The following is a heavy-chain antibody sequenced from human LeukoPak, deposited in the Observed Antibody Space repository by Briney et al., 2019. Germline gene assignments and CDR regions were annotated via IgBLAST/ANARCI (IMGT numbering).Heavy chain of an antibody. CDR1: GGSISSYY. V-gene: IGHV4-59*01. J-gene: IGHJ6*02. CDR3: ARVGGNSDYYGMDV. D-gene: IGHD4-4*01. CDR2: IYYSGST. Sequence: SETLSLTCTVSGGSISSYYWSWIRQPPGKGLEWIGYIYYSGSTNYNPSLKSRVTISVDTSKNQFSLKLSSVTAADTAVYYCARVGGNSDYYGMDVWGQGTTVTVSS.